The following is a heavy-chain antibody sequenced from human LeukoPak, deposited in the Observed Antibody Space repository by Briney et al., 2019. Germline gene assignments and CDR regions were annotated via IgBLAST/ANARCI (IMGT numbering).Heavy chain of an antibody. Sequence: PSETLSLTCTVSGVSIRDNNYYWGWVRQPPGKGLEWIGSMFYTGSTYYNPSLRPRVTLSVDTSKNQLSLNLTSGTAADTAVYFCARLLLGSTVIDYWGQGALVIVSS. J-gene: IGHJ4*02. CDR2: MFYTGST. D-gene: IGHD2-8*02. V-gene: IGHV4-39*01. CDR1: GVSIRDNNYY. CDR3: ARLLLGSTVIDY.